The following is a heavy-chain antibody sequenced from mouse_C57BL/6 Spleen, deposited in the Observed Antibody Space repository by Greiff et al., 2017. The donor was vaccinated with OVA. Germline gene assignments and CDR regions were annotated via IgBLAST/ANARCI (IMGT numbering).Heavy chain of an antibody. Sequence: EVQRVESGGGLVKPGGSLKLSCAASGFTFSSYAMSWVRQTPEKRLEWVATISDGGSYTYYPDNVKGRFTISRDNAKNNLYLQMSHLKSEDTAMYYCAREGGTTVVGHYYFDYWGQGTTLTVSS. CDR3: AREGGTTVVGHYYFDY. V-gene: IGHV5-4*01. CDR1: GFTFSSYA. J-gene: IGHJ2*01. CDR2: ISDGGSYT. D-gene: IGHD1-1*01.